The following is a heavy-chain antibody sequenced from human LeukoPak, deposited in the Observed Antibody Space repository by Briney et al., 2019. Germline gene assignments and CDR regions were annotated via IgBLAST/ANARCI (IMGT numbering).Heavy chain of an antibody. D-gene: IGHD5-18*01. V-gene: IGHV3-23*01. CDR3: ATTTTAMVTGYYYFDY. Sequence: GGSLRLSCAASGFTFSSYAMSWVRQAPGKWLEWVSAISGMGGSTYYADSVKGQFTISRDNSKNTLYLQMNSLRAEDTAVYYCATTTTAMVTGYYYFDYWGQGTLVTVSS. CDR1: GFTFSSYA. J-gene: IGHJ4*02. CDR2: ISGMGGST.